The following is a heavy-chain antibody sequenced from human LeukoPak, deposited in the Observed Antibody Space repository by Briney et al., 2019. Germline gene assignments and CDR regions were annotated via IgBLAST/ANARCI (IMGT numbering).Heavy chain of an antibody. J-gene: IGHJ6*03. D-gene: IGHD6-6*01. CDR1: GFTFSNHN. Sequence: GGSLRLSCAASGFTFSNHNMDWVRQAPGKGLEWVANIKPDGSEKYYVASVKGRFTISRDNAKNSLYLQMNSLRAEDTAVYYCATDSSSSWFGYYYYYMDVWGKGTTVTVSS. V-gene: IGHV3-7*01. CDR2: IKPDGSEK. CDR3: ATDSSSSWFGYYYYYMDV.